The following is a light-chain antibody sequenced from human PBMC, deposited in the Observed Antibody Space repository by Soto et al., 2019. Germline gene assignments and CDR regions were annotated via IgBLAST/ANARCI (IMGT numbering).Light chain of an antibody. CDR2: VNIDGTH. Sequence: QSVLTQSPSASASLGASVRLTCTLSSGHSNYAIAWHQQQPEKGPRFLMNVNIDGTHTKGDGIPDRFSGASSGAERYLTIPSLQSEDEADYYCQTWDTGIRVFGGGTKLTVL. CDR3: QTWDTGIRV. J-gene: IGLJ3*02. V-gene: IGLV4-69*01. CDR1: SGHSNYA.